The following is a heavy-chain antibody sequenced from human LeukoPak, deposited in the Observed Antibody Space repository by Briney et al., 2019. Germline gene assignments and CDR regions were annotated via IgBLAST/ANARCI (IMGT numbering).Heavy chain of an antibody. CDR3: ARGYQLLPHDAFDI. CDR2: IIPIFGTA. J-gene: IGHJ3*02. D-gene: IGHD2-2*01. V-gene: IGHV1-69*05. CDR1: GGTFSSYA. Sequence: VKVSCKASGGTFSSYAISWVRQAPGQGLERMGGIIPIFGTANYAQKFQGRVTITTDESTSTAYMELSSLRSEDTAVYYCARGYQLLPHDAFDIWGQGTMVTVSS.